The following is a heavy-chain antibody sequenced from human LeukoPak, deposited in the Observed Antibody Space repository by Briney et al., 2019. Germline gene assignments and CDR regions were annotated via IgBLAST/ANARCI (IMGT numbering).Heavy chain of an antibody. CDR1: GGSISSGGYY. CDR2: IYYSGST. V-gene: IGHV4-31*03. D-gene: IGHD6-6*01. Sequence: SETLSLTCTVSGGSISSGGYYWSWIRQHPGKGLEWIGYIYYSGSTYYNPSLKSRVTISVDRSKNQFSLKLSSVTTADTAVYYCARSGGIAARNLYYYYMDVWGKGTTVTVSS. CDR3: ARSGGIAARNLYYYYMDV. J-gene: IGHJ6*03.